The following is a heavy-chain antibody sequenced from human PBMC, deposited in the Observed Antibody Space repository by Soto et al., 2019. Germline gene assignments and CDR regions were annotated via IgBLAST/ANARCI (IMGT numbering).Heavy chain of an antibody. CDR1: GYSVSTYSAA. CDR3: ARAWGSGWYLDH. Sequence: QVQLQQSGPGLLKPSQTLSLTCDVSGYSVSTYSAAWNWIRQSPSRGLEWLGRTYFNSKWYNDSAVSVESRITINPDTSKYQFSLQRTSVTAEDTAVYFCARAWGSGWYLDHWGQGTLVNVSS. J-gene: IGHJ5*02. V-gene: IGHV6-1*01. D-gene: IGHD6-19*01. CDR2: TYFNSKWYN.